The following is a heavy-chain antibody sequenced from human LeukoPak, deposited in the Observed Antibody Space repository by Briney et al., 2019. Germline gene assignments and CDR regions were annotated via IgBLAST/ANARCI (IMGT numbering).Heavy chain of an antibody. Sequence: ASVKVSCKASGYTFTSYYMHWVRQAPGQGLEWMGIINPSGGSTSYAQKFQGRVTMTRDTSTSTVYMELSSLRSEDTAVYYCARDSSQYYDSSSADSLDYWGQGTLVTVSS. D-gene: IGHD3-22*01. CDR2: INPSGGST. CDR3: ARDSSQYYDSSSADSLDY. J-gene: IGHJ4*02. CDR1: GYTFTSYY. V-gene: IGHV1-46*01.